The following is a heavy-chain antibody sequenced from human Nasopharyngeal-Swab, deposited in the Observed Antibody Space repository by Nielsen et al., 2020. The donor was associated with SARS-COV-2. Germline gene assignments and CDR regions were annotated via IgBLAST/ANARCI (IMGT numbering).Heavy chain of an antibody. CDR3: AREGHYCSSTSCAYFDY. D-gene: IGHD2-2*01. J-gene: IGHJ4*02. CDR2: INTNTGNP. V-gene: IGHV7-4-1*02. Sequence: WVGQAPGQGLEWMGWINTNTGNPTYAQGFTGRFVFSLDTSVSTAYLQISSLKAEDTAVYYCAREGHYCSSTSCAYFDYWGQGTLVTVSS.